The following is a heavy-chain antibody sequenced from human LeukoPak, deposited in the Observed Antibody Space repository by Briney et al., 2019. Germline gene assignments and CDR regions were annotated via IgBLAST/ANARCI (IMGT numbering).Heavy chain of an antibody. CDR2: INPSGGST. J-gene: IGHJ5*02. CDR3: ARGTITDIVVVPAADWKYNWFDP. CDR1: GYTFTSYY. Sequence: ASVKVSCKASGYTFTSYYMHWVRQAPGQGLEWMGIINPSGGSTSYAQKFQGRVTMTRDTSTSTVYMELSSLRSEDTAVYYCARGTITDIVVVPAADWKYNWFDPWGQGTLVTVSS. D-gene: IGHD2-2*01. V-gene: IGHV1-46*01.